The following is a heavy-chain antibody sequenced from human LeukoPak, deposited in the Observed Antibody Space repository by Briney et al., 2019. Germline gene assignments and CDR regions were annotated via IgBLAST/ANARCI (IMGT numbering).Heavy chain of an antibody. V-gene: IGHV1-2*02. D-gene: IGHD2-8*02. Sequence: ASVKVSCKASGGTFSSYAISWVRQAPGQRLEWMGWIDPNSGDTTYPQKFQGRVTMTRDTSTTTVYMELTGLSSDDTAFYYCARYPYAGSTGWFVHWGQGTLVTVSS. CDR1: GGTFSSYA. CDR3: ARYPYAGSTGWFVH. CDR2: IDPNSGDT. J-gene: IGHJ5*02.